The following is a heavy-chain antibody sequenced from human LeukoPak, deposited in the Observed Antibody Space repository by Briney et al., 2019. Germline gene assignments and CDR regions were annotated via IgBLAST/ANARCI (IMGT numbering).Heavy chain of an antibody. D-gene: IGHD6-19*01. CDR1: SDSINSGNYY. J-gene: IGHJ4*02. CDR2: IYSSGST. Sequence: SETLSLTCTVSSDSINSGNYYWNWIRQPAGKGLEWIGRIYSSGSTNYNPSLKSRVTVSVDTSKNQFSLKLSSVTAADTAVYYCARYEAVAGVFDYWGQGTLVTVSS. V-gene: IGHV4-61*02. CDR3: ARYEAVAGVFDY.